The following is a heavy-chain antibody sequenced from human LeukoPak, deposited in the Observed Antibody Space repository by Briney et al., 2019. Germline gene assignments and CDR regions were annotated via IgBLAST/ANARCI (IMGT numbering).Heavy chain of an antibody. CDR2: ISGSGGTT. CDR3: ARGGMAARHYYYYMDV. CDR1: GFIFSRYG. D-gene: IGHD6-6*01. Sequence: GGSLRLSCAASGFIFSRYGMSWVRQAPGKGLEWVSAISGSGGTTYYADSVKGRFTVSRDNSKNTVYLQITSLRAEDTAVYYCARGGMAARHYYYYMDVWGKGTTVTVSS. J-gene: IGHJ6*03. V-gene: IGHV3-23*01.